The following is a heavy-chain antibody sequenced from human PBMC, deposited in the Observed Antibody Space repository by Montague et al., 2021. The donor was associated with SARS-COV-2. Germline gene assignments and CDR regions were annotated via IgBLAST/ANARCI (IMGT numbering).Heavy chain of an antibody. CDR1: GYTFTNYW. V-gene: IGHV5-51*01. CDR3: ARKGDYYDLDV. CDR2: IDPSDDDT. Sequence: QSGAEVKKPGESLKISCKGSGYTFTNYWIAWVRQMPGKGLEWMGIIDPSDDDTTYSPSFQGQVIISADKSITTAYLQLSSLKASDTAIYYCARKGDYYDLDVRGQGATVTVSS. J-gene: IGHJ6*02.